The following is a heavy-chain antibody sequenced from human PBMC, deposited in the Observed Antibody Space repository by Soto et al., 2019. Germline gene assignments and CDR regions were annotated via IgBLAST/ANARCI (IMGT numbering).Heavy chain of an antibody. CDR1: GGSFSGYY. D-gene: IGHD1-26*01. V-gene: IGHV4-34*01. CDR3: ARGPTYSGSYYYGMDV. Sequence: QVQLQQWGAGLLKPSETLSLTCAVYGGSFSGYYWGWIRQPPGKGLEWIGEINHSGSTNYNPSLKSRVTISVDTSKNQFSLKLSSVTAADTAVYYCARGPTYSGSYYYGMDVWGQGTTVTVSS. J-gene: IGHJ6*02. CDR2: INHSGST.